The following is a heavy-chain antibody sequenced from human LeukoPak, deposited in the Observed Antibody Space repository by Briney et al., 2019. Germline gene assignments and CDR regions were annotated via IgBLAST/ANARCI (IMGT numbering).Heavy chain of an antibody. Sequence: ASVKVPCKASGGTFSSYAISWVRQAPGQGLEWMGGIIPIFGTANYAQKFQGRVTITTDESTSTAYMELSSLRSEDTAVYYCARPSIAARPVVRGSWYYYYMDVWGKGTTVTVSS. V-gene: IGHV1-69*05. CDR1: GGTFSSYA. CDR2: IIPIFGTA. CDR3: ARPSIAARPVVRGSWYYYYMDV. J-gene: IGHJ6*03. D-gene: IGHD6-6*01.